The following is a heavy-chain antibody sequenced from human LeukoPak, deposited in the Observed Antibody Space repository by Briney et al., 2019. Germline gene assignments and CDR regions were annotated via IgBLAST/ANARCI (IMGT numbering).Heavy chain of an antibody. V-gene: IGHV4-39*07. CDR2: IYHSGST. CDR1: GGSISSSSYY. Sequence: LETLSLTCTVSGGSISSSSYYWGWIRQPPGKELEWIGSIYHSGSTYYNPSLKSRVTISVDTSKNQFSLKLSSVTAADTAVYYCASHVLLWFGEPEGAFDIWGQGTMVTVSS. D-gene: IGHD3-10*01. CDR3: ASHVLLWFGEPEGAFDI. J-gene: IGHJ3*02.